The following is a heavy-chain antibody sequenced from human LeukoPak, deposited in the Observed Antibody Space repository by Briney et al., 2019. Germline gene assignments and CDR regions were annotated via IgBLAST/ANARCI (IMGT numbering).Heavy chain of an antibody. CDR1: GGAITNYY. V-gene: IGHV4-59*12. J-gene: IGHJ6*02. D-gene: IGHD4-17*01. CDR3: ARTRYGDYEDYYYYGMDV. CDR2: IYYTGST. Sequence: SETLSLTCGVSGGAITNYYWNWIRQAPGKGLEWLGYIYYTGSTTYNPSVKSRITISLDTSKKQISLKLRSVTAADTAVYYCARTRYGDYEDYYYYGMDVWGQGTTVTVSS.